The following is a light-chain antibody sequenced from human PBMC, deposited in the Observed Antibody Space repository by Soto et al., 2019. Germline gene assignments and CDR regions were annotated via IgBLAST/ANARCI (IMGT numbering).Light chain of an antibody. CDR1: SGINVASYR. V-gene: IGLV5-45*03. CDR2: YKSDSDK. CDR3: MIWHSTAWV. J-gene: IGLJ3*02. Sequence: QLVLTQPSSLSASPGASASLTCTLRSGINVASYRIYWYQQKSGRPPQFLLRYKSDSDKQQGSGVPSRFSGSKDASANAGILLLSGLQSEDEGDYYCMIWHSTAWVFGGGTKLTVL.